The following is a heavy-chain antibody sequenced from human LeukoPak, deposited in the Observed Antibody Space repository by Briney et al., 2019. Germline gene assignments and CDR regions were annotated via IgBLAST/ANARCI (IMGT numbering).Heavy chain of an antibody. CDR2: IWYDGSNK. CDR1: GFTFSSYG. J-gene: IGHJ4*02. Sequence: GRSLRPSCAASGFTFSSYGMHWVRQAPGKGLEWVAVIWYDGSNKYYADSVKGRFTISRDNSKNTLYLQMNSLRAEDTAVYYCARDLRDSSSWYPGYWGQGTLVTVSS. V-gene: IGHV3-33*01. CDR3: ARDLRDSSSWYPGY. D-gene: IGHD6-13*01.